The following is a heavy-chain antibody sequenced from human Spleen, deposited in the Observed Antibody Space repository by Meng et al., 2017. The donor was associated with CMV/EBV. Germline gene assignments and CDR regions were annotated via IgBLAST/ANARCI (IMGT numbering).Heavy chain of an antibody. Sequence: GESLKISCAASGLIVSSAYMIWVRQGPGKGLEWVSIIFSDGRTYYADSVRGRFTISRVSSTNTLYLQMNSLRPEDTAVYYCARVQERVFGVVTPFFDGYGMDVWGQGTTVTVSS. J-gene: IGHJ6*02. CDR3: ARVQERVFGVVTPFFDGYGMDV. V-gene: IGHV3-66*02. CDR2: IFSDGRT. D-gene: IGHD3-3*01. CDR1: GLIVSSAY.